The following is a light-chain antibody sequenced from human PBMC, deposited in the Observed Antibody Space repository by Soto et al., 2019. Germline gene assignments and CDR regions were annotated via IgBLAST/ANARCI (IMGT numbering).Light chain of an antibody. Sequence: QLVLTQPPPASASLGASVTLTCTLSSGYSNYKVDWYQQRPGKGPRFVMRVGTGGIVGSKGDGIPDRFSVLGSGLNRYLTIKNIQEEDESDYHCGADHGSGSNFVVFGGGTKVTVL. CDR2: VGTGGIVG. CDR3: GADHGSGSNFVV. CDR1: SGYSNYK. J-gene: IGLJ2*01. V-gene: IGLV9-49*01.